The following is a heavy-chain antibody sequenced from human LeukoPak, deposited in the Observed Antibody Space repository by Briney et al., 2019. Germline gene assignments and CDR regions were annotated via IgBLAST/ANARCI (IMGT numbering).Heavy chain of an antibody. CDR1: GYSISSGYY. J-gene: IGHJ4*02. V-gene: IGHV4-38-2*02. D-gene: IGHD2-2*01. Sequence: SETLSLTCTVSGYSISSGYYWGWSRQPPGKGLEGIGSIYNSGSTYYNPSLKSRVTISVDTSKNQFSLKLSSVTAADTAVYYCAGGIVVVPAASGGDYFDYWGEGTLVSVSS. CDR3: AGGIVVVPAASGGDYFDY. CDR2: IYNSGST.